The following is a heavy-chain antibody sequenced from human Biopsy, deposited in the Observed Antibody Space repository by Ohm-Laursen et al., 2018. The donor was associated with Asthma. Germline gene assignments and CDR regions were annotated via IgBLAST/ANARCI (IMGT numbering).Heavy chain of an antibody. CDR1: GYTFTSYA. CDR3: VRDQAHRDNWFDP. Sequence: ASVKVSCKASGYTFTSYAINWLRQAPGQGLEWMGWIATSSGNPTYAQGFTPGRFVFSLNTSVTTAYLQITNLEPEDTAVYYCVRDQAHRDNWFDPWGQGTPVTVSS. J-gene: IGHJ5*02. D-gene: IGHD1-14*01. V-gene: IGHV7-4-1*02. CDR2: IATSSGNP.